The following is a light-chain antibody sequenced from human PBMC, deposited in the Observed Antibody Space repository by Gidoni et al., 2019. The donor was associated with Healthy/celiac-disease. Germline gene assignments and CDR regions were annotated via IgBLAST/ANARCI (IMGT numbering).Light chain of an antibody. CDR3: SSYTSSSTWV. Sequence: SDLNQADSVSGSPGQSITISCTGTSSDVGGYNYVSWYQQHPGKAPILMIYDVNNRPSGVSNRFSGSKSGNTASLTISGLQGEDEADYYGSSYTSSSTWVFGGGTKLTVL. J-gene: IGLJ3*02. CDR1: SSDVGGYNY. V-gene: IGLV2-14*01. CDR2: DVN.